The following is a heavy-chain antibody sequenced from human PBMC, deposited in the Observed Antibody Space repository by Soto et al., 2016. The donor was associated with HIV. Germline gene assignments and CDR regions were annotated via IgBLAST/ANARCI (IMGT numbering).Heavy chain of an antibody. V-gene: IGHV1-18*01. CDR2: ISAYNGNT. D-gene: IGHD6-13*01. J-gene: IGHJ6*03. CDR1: GYTFTSYG. Sequence: QVQLVQSGAEVKKPGASVKVSCKASGYTFTSYGISWVRQAPGQGLEWMGWISAYNGNTNYAQKLQGRVTMTTDTSTSTAYMELRSLRSDDTAVYYCARVMVSSSWYENYYYYYMDVWGKGTTVTVSS. CDR3: ARVMVSSSWYENYYYYYMDV.